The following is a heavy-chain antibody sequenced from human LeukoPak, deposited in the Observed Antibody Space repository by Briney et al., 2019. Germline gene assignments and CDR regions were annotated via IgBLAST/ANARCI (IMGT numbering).Heavy chain of an antibody. J-gene: IGHJ6*02. CDR1: GFTFSSYT. Sequence: PGGSLRLSCAASGFTFSSYTMNWVRQAPGKGLEWVSSISSSTSYIYFADSVKGRFTISRDNAKNSLYLQMNSLRAEDTAVYYCARDGVDGYYGSGSYNYYYYGMDVWGQGTTVTVSS. CDR2: ISSSTSYI. V-gene: IGHV3-21*01. CDR3: ARDGVDGYYGSGSYNYYYYGMDV. D-gene: IGHD3-10*01.